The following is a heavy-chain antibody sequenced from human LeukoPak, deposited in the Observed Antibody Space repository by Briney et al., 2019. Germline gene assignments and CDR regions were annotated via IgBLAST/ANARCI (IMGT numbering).Heavy chain of an antibody. J-gene: IGHJ4*02. V-gene: IGHV3-74*01. Sequence: GGSLRLSCAASGFIFSNYVMHWVRQAPGKGLVWVSRINSDGSDKRYADSVKGRFTISRDNAKNTLYLQMSSLRAEDTAVYXXXXXXXXXXXXXQGTLVTVSS. CDR3: XXXXXXXXX. CDR1: GFIFSNYV. CDR2: INSDGSDK.